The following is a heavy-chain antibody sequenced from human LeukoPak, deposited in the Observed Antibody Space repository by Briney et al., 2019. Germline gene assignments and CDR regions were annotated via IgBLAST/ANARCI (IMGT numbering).Heavy chain of an antibody. CDR3: TRGGGWLIDY. CDR1: ADSISDYY. CDR2: FHNSGTS. J-gene: IGHJ4*02. D-gene: IGHD3-16*01. V-gene: IGHV4-59*01. Sequence: PSETLSLTCTVSADSISDYYRGWIRQPPGKGLEWIGYFHNSGTSTYNPSLKSRVTISADTSKNQFSLKLNSLTTADTAVYYCTRGGGWLIDYWGQGILVTVSS.